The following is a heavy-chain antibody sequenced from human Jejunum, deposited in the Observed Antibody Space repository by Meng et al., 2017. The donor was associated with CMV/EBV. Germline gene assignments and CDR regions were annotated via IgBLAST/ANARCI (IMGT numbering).Heavy chain of an antibody. CDR1: EFTFSRSW. D-gene: IGHD3-10*01. J-gene: IGHJ4*02. Sequence: CAASEFTFSRSWMSCVRQAPGKGLEWVANINEDGSDEYYVDSMKGRFTISRDNAKTSLYLQLSSLRPEDTAVYYCARDPLRGALDYWGQGTLVTVSS. V-gene: IGHV3-7*01. CDR3: ARDPLRGALDY. CDR2: INEDGSDE.